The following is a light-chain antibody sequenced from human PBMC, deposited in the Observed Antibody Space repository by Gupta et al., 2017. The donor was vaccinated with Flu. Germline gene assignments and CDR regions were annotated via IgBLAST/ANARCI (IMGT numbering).Light chain of an antibody. CDR1: RSNTGINT. V-gene: IGLV1-44*01. CDR3: DDWDDRLKGPV. Sequence: QSVLTQPPSASGTPGQRVAISCSGSRSNTGINTVSWYQRLPGTENKRLIYCKTQRPSGVTDRFSCYKAGTYAYREISGLQSEDEADDYWDDWDDRLKGPVFGGGTKMTVL. J-gene: IGLJ2*01. CDR2: CKT.